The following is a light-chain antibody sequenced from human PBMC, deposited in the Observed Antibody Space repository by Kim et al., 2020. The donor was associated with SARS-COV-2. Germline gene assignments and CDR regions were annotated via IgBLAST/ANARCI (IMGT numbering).Light chain of an antibody. CDR1: SLRSYY. Sequence: AMGQTVRITCQGDSLRSYYASWYQQKPGQAPVVVMYGRNKRPSGIPGRFSGSSSGNTASLTITGAQAEDEADYYCNSRDTSGYHWVFGGGTQLTVL. CDR3: NSRDTSGYHWV. V-gene: IGLV3-19*01. CDR2: GRN. J-gene: IGLJ3*02.